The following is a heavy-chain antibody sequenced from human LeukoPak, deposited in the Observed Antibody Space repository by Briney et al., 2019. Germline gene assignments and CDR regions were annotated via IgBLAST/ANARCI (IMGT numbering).Heavy chain of an antibody. D-gene: IGHD3-16*02. CDR1: GGSINNYW. V-gene: IGHV4-59*12. CDR2: IYYSGST. Sequence: SETLSLTCSVSGGSINNYWWNWIRQPPGKGLEWIGYIYYSGSTSYNPSLKSRVTISVDTSKNQFSLNLSSVTAADTAVYYCAAYRSPPYYLDYWGQGTLVTVSS. J-gene: IGHJ4*02. CDR3: AAYRSPPYYLDY.